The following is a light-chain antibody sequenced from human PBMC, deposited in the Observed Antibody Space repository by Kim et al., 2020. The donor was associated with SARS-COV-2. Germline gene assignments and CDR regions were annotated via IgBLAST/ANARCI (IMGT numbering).Light chain of an antibody. V-gene: IGLV1-47*01. J-gene: IGLJ2*01. CDR3: AAWDDSLRGV. Sequence: PGQRGTISCSGSSSNIGSNYVYWYQQLPGTAPKLLIYRNNQRPSGVPDRFSGSKSGTSASLAISGLRSEDEADYYCAAWDDSLRGVFGGGTQLTVL. CDR2: RNN. CDR1: SSNIGSNY.